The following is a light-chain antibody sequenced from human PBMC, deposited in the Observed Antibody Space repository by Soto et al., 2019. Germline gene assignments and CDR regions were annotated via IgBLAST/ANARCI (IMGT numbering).Light chain of an antibody. CDR3: QQYGSSPKT. CDR2: AAS. CDR1: QSVNSN. J-gene: IGKJ1*01. V-gene: IGKV3-15*01. Sequence: EIVMTQSPATLSVSPGERATLSCRASQSVNSNLAWYQQKPGQAPRLLIYAASTRATGIPARFSGSGSGTDVTLTINRLEPEDVAVYYCQQYGSSPKTFGQGTKVDIK.